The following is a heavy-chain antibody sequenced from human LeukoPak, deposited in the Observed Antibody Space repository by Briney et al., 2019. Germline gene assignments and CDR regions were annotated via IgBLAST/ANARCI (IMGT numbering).Heavy chain of an antibody. CDR3: ARGLNDYPYNWFDP. CDR2: ISGYNDNT. CDR1: GYTFTSYG. D-gene: IGHD3-16*01. J-gene: IGHJ5*02. V-gene: IGHV1-18*01. Sequence: VASVKVSCKASGYTFTSYGISWVRQAPGQGLEWVGWISGYNDNTNYAQKFQGRVTMTTDISTNTAYMELRSLRSDDTAVYYCARGLNDYPYNWFDPWGQGALVTVSS.